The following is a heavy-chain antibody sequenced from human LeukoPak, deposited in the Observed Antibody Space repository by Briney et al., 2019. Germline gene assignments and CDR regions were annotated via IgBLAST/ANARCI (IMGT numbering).Heavy chain of an antibody. J-gene: IGHJ4*02. CDR1: GGSISSGSYY. D-gene: IGHD5-24*01. CDR3: ARDGYNYRLLDY. Sequence: PSQTLSLTCTVSGGSISSGSYYWSWIRQPAGKGLEWIGRIYTSGSTNYNPSLKSRVTISVDTSKNQFSLKLSSVTAADTAVYYCARDGYNYRLLDYWGQGNLVTVSS. V-gene: IGHV4-61*02. CDR2: IYTSGST.